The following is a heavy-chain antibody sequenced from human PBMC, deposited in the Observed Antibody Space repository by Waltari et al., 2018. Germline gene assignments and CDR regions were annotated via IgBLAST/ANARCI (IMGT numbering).Heavy chain of an antibody. CDR3: VKGYRFLDR. CDR2: IKNDGSAK. CDR1: GFTFSSYD. J-gene: IGHJ5*02. D-gene: IGHD6-13*01. Sequence: EVHLVESGGGLVQPGGSLRLSCAASGFTFSSYDMNWVRQAPGKGLEWVANIKNDGSAKYFVDSVKGRFTISRDNAQNSVYLQMNGLRAEDTAVYYCVKGYRFLDRWGQGTLVTVSS. V-gene: IGHV3-7*01.